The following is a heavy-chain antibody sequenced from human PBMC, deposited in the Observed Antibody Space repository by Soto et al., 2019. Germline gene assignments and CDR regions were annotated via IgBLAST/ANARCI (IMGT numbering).Heavy chain of an antibody. Sequence: QVQLQESGPGLVKPSGTVSLTCDVSSGSISSDHWWSWVRQSPGKGLEWIGEIHRNGISNQNPSLKSRVTITIDTSKNHFSLKMNSVTAADTAVYYCARETRPVWFGGEYFDLWGRGALVFVSS. D-gene: IGHD3-10*01. V-gene: IGHV4-4*02. J-gene: IGHJ2*01. CDR1: SGSISSDHW. CDR2: IHRNGIS. CDR3: ARETRPVWFGGEYFDL.